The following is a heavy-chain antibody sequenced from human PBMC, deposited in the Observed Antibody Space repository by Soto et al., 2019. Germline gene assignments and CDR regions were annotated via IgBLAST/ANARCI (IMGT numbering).Heavy chain of an antibody. CDR3: ARVVPGVYRGEYYSWLDS. Sequence: ASVKVSCKASGYTFTTYYMHWVRQAPGQGLEWMGIINTSDGSTNYAQKFQGRVTVTRDTSTSTVYMELSSLTSEDTAVYYCARVVPGVYRGEYYSWLDSWGQGTPVTVSS. CDR2: INTSDGST. D-gene: IGHD2-8*02. J-gene: IGHJ5*01. V-gene: IGHV1-46*01. CDR1: GYTFTTYY.